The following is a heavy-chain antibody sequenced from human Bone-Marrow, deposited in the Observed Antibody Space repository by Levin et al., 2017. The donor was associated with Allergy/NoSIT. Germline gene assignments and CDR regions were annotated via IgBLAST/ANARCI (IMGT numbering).Heavy chain of an antibody. Sequence: SCAASGFTISRSYIFWVRQAPGKGLDWVSLLYSYGDTYYADSVKGRFTISRDNSKNTVYLQMNSLRAEDTAVYYCAKDQGGNSDYAMDVWGQGTTVIVSS. J-gene: IGHJ6*02. CDR1: GFTISRSY. D-gene: IGHD4-23*01. CDR3: AKDQGGNSDYAMDV. CDR2: LYSYGDT. V-gene: IGHV3-53*01.